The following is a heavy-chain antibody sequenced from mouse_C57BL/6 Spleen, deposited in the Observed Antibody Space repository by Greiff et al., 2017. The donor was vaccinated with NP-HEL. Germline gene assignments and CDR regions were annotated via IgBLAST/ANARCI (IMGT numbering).Heavy chain of an antibody. Sequence: QVQLKESGAELVKPGASVKLSCKASGYTFTSYWMHWVKQRPGQGLEWIGMIHPNSGSTNYNEKFKSKATLTVDKSSSTAYMQLSSLTSEDSAVYYCARRGTDYDGAYWGQGTLVTVSA. CDR3: ARRGTDYDGAY. V-gene: IGHV1-64*01. D-gene: IGHD2-4*01. CDR2: IHPNSGST. J-gene: IGHJ3*01. CDR1: GYTFTSYW.